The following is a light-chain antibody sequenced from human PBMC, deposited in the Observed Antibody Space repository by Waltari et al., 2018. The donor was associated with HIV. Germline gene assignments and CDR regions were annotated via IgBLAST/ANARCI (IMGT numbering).Light chain of an antibody. Sequence: QSALTQPASVSGSLGQSITISCIGTSSDIATYVSWYQHHPDNAPRLVIYAANTRPSGIPLRFSGSKSGNTASLTISGLQAEDEADYYCASYTRTSTVVFGGGTKVTVL. J-gene: IGLJ3*02. CDR2: AAN. CDR3: ASYTRTSTVV. CDR1: SSDIATY. V-gene: IGLV2-14*01.